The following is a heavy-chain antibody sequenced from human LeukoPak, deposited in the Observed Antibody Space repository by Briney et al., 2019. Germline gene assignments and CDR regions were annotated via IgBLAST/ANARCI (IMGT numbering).Heavy chain of an antibody. D-gene: IGHD6-13*01. V-gene: IGHV4-4*07. CDR3: ATLAAAGVKSYYYYYMDV. J-gene: IGHJ6*03. CDR2: IYTSGST. Sequence: PSETLSLTCTVSGGSISSYYWSWIRQPAGKGLEWIGRIYTSGSTNYNPSLKSRVTMSVDTSKNQFSLKLSSVTAADTAVYYCATLAAAGVKSYYYYYMDVWGKGTTVTVSS. CDR1: GGSISSYY.